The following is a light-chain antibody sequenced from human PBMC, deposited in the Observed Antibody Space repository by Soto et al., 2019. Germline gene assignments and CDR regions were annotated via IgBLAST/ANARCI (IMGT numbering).Light chain of an antibody. CDR3: QQYGGAPRT. J-gene: IGKJ1*01. CDR1: QTVASNF. V-gene: IGKV3-20*01. Sequence: EIVLTQSPGTLSLSPGERVTLSCRASQTVASNFLAWYQQKPGQAPRLLIYGTSSRAAAIPDRFSGSGSGTDFTLSISGLEPEDVAVYYCQQYGGAPRTFGQGTKVDIK. CDR2: GTS.